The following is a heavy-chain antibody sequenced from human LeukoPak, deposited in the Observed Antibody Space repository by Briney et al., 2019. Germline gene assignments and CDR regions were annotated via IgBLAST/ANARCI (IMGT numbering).Heavy chain of an antibody. D-gene: IGHD5-24*01. J-gene: IGHJ2*01. V-gene: IGHV4-39*01. Sequence: TSETLCLTCTVSGDSISSSSYYWGWIRQPPGKGLEWIGSIYYSGSTYYNPSLKSRVTISVDTSKNQFSLKLSSVTAADTAVYYCARLGRLRMAPWYFDLWGRGTLVTVSS. CDR3: ARLGRLRMAPWYFDL. CDR1: GDSISSSSYY. CDR2: IYYSGST.